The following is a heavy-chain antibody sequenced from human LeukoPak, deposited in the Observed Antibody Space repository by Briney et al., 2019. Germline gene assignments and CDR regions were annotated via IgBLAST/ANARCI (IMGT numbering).Heavy chain of an antibody. D-gene: IGHD6-6*01. V-gene: IGHV1-2*02. J-gene: IGHJ4*02. CDR1: GYTFTGYY. CDR3: ARDLRRAARPEFPFGY. Sequence: ASVKVSCKASGYTFTGYYMHWVRQAPGQGLEWMGWINPNSGGTNYAQKFQGRVTMTRDTSISTAYMELSRLRSDDTAVYYCARDLRRAARPEFPFGYWGQGTLVTVSS. CDR2: INPNSGGT.